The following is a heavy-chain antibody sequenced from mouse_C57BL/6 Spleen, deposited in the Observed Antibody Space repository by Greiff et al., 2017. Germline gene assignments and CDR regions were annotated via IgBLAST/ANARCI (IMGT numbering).Heavy chain of an antibody. CDR1: GFTFSDYG. J-gene: IGHJ2*01. CDR3: ERQKTGRGYFDY. Sequence: DVKLVESGGGLVKPGGSLKLSCAASGFTFSDYGMHWVRQAPEKGLEWVAYISSGSSTIYYADTVKGRFTISRDNAKNTLFLQMTSLRAEDTAMYYCERQKTGRGYFDYWGQGTTLTVSS. CDR2: ISSGSSTI. V-gene: IGHV5-17*01.